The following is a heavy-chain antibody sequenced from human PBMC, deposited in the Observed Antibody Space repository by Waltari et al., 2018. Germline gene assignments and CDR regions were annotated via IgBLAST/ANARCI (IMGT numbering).Heavy chain of an antibody. Sequence: QVQLVQSGAEVRKPGSSVTVSCQASGGTFGRYAITWVRQAPGEGLEWMGGIIPIFGTAPNYAQKFQGRLTITADESTATVYMDLSSLRSDDTAVYYCARRQLGGAFDPWGQGTLVSVSS. CDR2: IIPIFGTAP. D-gene: IGHD3-16*01. J-gene: IGHJ5*02. V-gene: IGHV1-69*12. CDR1: GGTFGRYA. CDR3: ARRQLGGAFDP.